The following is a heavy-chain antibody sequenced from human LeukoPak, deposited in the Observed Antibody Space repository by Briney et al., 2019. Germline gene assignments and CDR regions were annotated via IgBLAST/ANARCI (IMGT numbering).Heavy chain of an antibody. D-gene: IGHD5-12*01. V-gene: IGHV3-7*01. J-gene: IGHJ4*02. CDR2: IKQDGSQK. Sequence: GGSLRLSCVASGFTFSGSWMNWVRQAPGKGLEWVANIKQDGSQKYYVDSVKGRFTISRDNAKNSLYLQMNSLRAEDTAVYYCARVRWLRVTRLRSPTSFDYWGQGTLVTVSS. CDR1: GFTFSGSW. CDR3: ARVRWLRVTRLRSPTSFDY.